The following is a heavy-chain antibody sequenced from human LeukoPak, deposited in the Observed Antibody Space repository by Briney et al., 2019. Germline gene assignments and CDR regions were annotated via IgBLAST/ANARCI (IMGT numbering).Heavy chain of an antibody. V-gene: IGHV3-73*01. CDR2: IRSKANSYAT. Sequence: PGGSLRLSCAASGFTFSGSAMHWVRQASGKGLEWVGRIRSKANSYATAYAASVKGRFTISRDDSKNTAYLQMNSLKTEDTAVYYCTRHREYSGYDKNSMDVWGQGTTVTVSS. CDR3: TRHREYSGYDKNSMDV. CDR1: GFTFSGSA. J-gene: IGHJ6*02. D-gene: IGHD5-12*01.